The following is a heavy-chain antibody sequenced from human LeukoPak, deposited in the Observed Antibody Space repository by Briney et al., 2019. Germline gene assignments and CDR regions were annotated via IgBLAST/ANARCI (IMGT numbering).Heavy chain of an antibody. J-gene: IGHJ4*02. CDR3: ARGAGRAAAGTFDY. CDR1: GFTFSGSW. CDR2: IKQDGSEK. Sequence: GGSLRLSCTASGFTFSGSWMSWVRQAPGKGLEWVANIKQDGSEKYYVDSVKGRFTISRDNAKNSLYLQMNSLRAEDTAVYYCARGAGRAAAGTFDYWGQGTLVTVSS. D-gene: IGHD6-13*01. V-gene: IGHV3-7*01.